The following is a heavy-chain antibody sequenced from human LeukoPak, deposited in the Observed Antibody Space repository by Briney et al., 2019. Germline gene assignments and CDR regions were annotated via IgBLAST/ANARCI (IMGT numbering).Heavy chain of an antibody. J-gene: IGHJ4*02. D-gene: IGHD3-16*01. CDR2: IRYDGSNK. Sequence: GGSLRLSCAASGFTFSSYGMHWVRQAPGKGLEWVAFIRYDGSNKYYADSVKGRFAISRDNSKNTLYLQMNSLRTEDTAVYYCAKDVHDYINYWGQGTLVTVSS. CDR3: AKDVHDYINY. CDR1: GFTFSSYG. V-gene: IGHV3-30*02.